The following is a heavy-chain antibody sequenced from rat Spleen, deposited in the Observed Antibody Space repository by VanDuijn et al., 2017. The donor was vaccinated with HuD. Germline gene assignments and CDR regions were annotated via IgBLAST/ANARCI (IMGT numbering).Heavy chain of an antibody. CDR2: ITYDGGST. Sequence: EVQLVESGGGLVQPGRSLKLSCVASGFTFSNYGMAWVRQAPKKGLEWVAYITYDGGSTYYRDPVKGRFTISRDNAKNTLYLQMDSLRSEDTATYYCATRPTFDYWGQGVMVTVSS. D-gene: IGHD2-1*01. J-gene: IGHJ2*01. V-gene: IGHV5-29*01. CDR1: GFTFSNYG. CDR3: ATRPTFDY.